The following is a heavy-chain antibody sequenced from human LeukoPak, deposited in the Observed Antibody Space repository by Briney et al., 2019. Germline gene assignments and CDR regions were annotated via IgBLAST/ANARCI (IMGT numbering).Heavy chain of an antibody. CDR2: INPNSGGT. Sequence: ASVKVSCKASGYTFTGYYMHWVRQAPGQGLEWMGWINPNSGGTNYAQKFQGRVTMTRDTSISTAYMELSRLRSDDTAVYYCARVGVVEARTLGYWGQGTLVTVSS. CDR3: ARVGVVEARTLGY. J-gene: IGHJ4*02. V-gene: IGHV1-2*02. D-gene: IGHD3-22*01. CDR1: GYTFTGYY.